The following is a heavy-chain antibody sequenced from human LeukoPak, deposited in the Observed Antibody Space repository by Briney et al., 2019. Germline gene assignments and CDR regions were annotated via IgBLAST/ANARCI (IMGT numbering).Heavy chain of an antibody. J-gene: IGHJ5*02. D-gene: IGHD4/OR15-4a*01. Sequence: SVKVSCKASGGTFSSYAISWVRQAPGQGLEWMGGIIPIFGTANYAQKFQGRVTITADESTSAVYMELRSLRSEDTAIYYCARVYGGSQHWFDPWGQGTQVTVSS. CDR2: IIPIFGTA. CDR3: ARVYGGSQHWFDP. V-gene: IGHV1-69*13. CDR1: GGTFSSYA.